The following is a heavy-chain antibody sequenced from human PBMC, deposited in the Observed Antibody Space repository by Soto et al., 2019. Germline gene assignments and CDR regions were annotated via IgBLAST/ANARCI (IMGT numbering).Heavy chain of an antibody. Sequence: GGSLRLSCAASGFTFSSYGMHWVRQAPGKGLEWVAVISYDGSSKYYADSVKGRFTISRDNSKNTLYLQMNSLRAEDTAVYYCAKRATLGRLDPWGQGTLVTVSS. CDR1: GFTFSSYG. CDR2: ISYDGSSK. V-gene: IGHV3-30*18. J-gene: IGHJ5*02. CDR3: AKRATLGRLDP.